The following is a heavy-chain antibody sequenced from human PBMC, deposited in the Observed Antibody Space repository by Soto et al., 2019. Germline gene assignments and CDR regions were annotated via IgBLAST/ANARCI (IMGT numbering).Heavy chain of an antibody. CDR1: GGSISSYY. CDR3: ARRARSGYVLYYYYGMDV. V-gene: IGHV4-59*12. Sequence: SETLSLTCTVSGGSISSYYWSWIRQPPGKGLEWIGYIYYSGSTNYNPSLKSRVTISVDTSKNQFSLKLSSVTAADTAVYYCARRARSGYVLYYYYGMDVWGQGTTVTVSS. J-gene: IGHJ6*02. D-gene: IGHD5-12*01. CDR2: IYYSGST.